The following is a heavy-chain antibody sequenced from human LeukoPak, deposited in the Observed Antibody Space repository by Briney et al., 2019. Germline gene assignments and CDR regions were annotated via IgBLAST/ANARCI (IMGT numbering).Heavy chain of an antibody. V-gene: IGHV4-61*02. D-gene: IGHD6-19*01. J-gene: IGHJ4*02. CDR1: GGSISSGSYY. Sequence: PSETLSLTCTVSGGSISSGSYYWSWIRQPAGKGLEWIGRIYTSGSTNYNPSLKSRVTISVDTSKNQFSLKLSSVTAADTAVYYCARREVAATRGYFDYWGQGTLVTVSS. CDR2: IYTSGST. CDR3: ARREVAATRGYFDY.